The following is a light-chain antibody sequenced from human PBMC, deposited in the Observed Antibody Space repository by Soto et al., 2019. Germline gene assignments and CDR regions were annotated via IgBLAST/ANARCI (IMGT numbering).Light chain of an antibody. CDR1: QGISSW. Sequence: DIQMTQSPSSVSASVGDRVTITCRASQGISSWLAWYQQKPGKAPNLLIYAASTLQSGVPSRFSGSGSGTDFTLTISXLXPEDXATXXCQXXNSFPFTFGPGTKVDIK. CDR3: QXXNSFPFT. V-gene: IGKV1-12*01. J-gene: IGKJ3*01. CDR2: AAS.